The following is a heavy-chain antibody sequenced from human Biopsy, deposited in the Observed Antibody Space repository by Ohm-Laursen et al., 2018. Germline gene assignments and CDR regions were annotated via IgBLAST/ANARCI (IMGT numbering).Heavy chain of an antibody. Sequence: SQTLSLTCTVSGGSISSYYWNWIRQPAGKGLEWIGRIYTSGSTNFNPSLKSRVTMSIDTSKNQFSLRLSSVTAADTAVYYCARAAFGPFDSWGQGALVTVSS. CDR1: GGSISSYY. V-gene: IGHV4-4*07. CDR2: IYTSGST. CDR3: ARAAFGPFDS. J-gene: IGHJ4*02. D-gene: IGHD3-16*01.